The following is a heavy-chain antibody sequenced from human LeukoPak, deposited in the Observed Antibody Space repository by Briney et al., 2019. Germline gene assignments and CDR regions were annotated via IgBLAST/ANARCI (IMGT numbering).Heavy chain of an antibody. V-gene: IGHV3-13*01. CDR1: GFTFSSYD. Sequence: GGSLRLSCAASGFTFSSYDMHWVRQVPGKGLEWVSDICTVGDTYYAGSVKGRFTISRENAKNSLYLQMNSLRAGDTAVYYCARVRSGSLGYGMDVWGQGTTVTVSS. J-gene: IGHJ6*02. CDR3: ARVRSGSLGYGMDV. CDR2: ICTVGDT. D-gene: IGHD1-26*01.